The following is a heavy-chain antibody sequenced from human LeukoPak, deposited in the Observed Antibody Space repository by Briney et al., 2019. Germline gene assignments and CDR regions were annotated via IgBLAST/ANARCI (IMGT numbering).Heavy chain of an antibody. Sequence: KAGGSLRLSCAASGFTFSDYCMSWIRQAPGRGLEWVSYISSSGSTIYYADSVKGRFTISRDNAKNSLYLQMNSLRAEDTAVYYCARDYSVYDFWSGNAHYYYMDVWGKGTTVTVSS. CDR2: ISSSGSTI. CDR3: ARDYSVYDFWSGNAHYYYMDV. V-gene: IGHV3-11*04. CDR1: GFTFSDYC. J-gene: IGHJ6*03. D-gene: IGHD3-3*01.